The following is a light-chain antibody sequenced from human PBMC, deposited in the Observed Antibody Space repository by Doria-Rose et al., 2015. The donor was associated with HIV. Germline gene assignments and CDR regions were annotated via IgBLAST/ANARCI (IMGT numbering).Light chain of an antibody. J-gene: IGKJ1*01. CDR3: HQYGTSWT. CDR2: DGS. Sequence: TQSPGTLSLSPGERATPSCRASQSFSSTYLAWYQQQPGQAPSRLIYDGSTRATGIPDRFSASGSGTDFTLTINRLEPEDFALYYCHQYGTSWTFGQGTKVEI. CDR1: QSFSSTY. V-gene: IGKV3-20*01.